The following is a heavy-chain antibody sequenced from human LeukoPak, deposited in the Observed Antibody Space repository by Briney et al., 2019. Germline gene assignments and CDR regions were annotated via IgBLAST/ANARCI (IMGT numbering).Heavy chain of an antibody. D-gene: IGHD6-6*01. Sequence: PGGSLRLSCSASRFSFSAYGMHWVRQAPGTGLEWVAFIHYDRSSEYYAESVRGRFTISRDNSKYTLYLEMNSLRPDDSAVYYCVKDAFSSSYDWGQGTLVTVSS. J-gene: IGHJ4*02. CDR1: RFSFSAYG. CDR2: IHYDRSSE. V-gene: IGHV3-30*02. CDR3: VKDAFSSSYD.